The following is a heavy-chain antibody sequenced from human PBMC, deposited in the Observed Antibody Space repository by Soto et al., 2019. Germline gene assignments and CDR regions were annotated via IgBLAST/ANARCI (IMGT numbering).Heavy chain of an antibody. CDR2: ISSTTNYM. J-gene: IGHJ4*02. V-gene: IGHV3-21*06. CDR1: GFTFTRYS. CDR3: ARESEDLTSNLDY. Sequence: GGSLRLSCAASGFTFTRYSMNWVRQAPGKGLEWVSSISSTTNYMYYGDSMKGRFTISRDNAKNSLYLEMNSLRAEDTAVYYCARESEDLTSNLDYWGQGTLVTVSS.